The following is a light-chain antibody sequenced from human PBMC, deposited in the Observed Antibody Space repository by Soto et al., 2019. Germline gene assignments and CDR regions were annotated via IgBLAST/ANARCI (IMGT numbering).Light chain of an antibody. Sequence: DIQMTQSPPTLSASVGDRVTITCRASQSVDKWLAWYQQKPGKAPELLIYDAFSLKSGVSSRFSGSRAGTEFALTISSLQPDDSATYYCQQYDSPPPTFGQGTKVEVK. CDR1: QSVDKW. J-gene: IGKJ1*01. CDR3: QQYDSPPPT. V-gene: IGKV1-5*01. CDR2: DAF.